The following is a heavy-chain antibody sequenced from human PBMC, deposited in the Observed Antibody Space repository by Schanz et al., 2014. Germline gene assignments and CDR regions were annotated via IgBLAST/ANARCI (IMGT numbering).Heavy chain of an antibody. CDR2: ISGSGGST. CDR3: ATVRFGELSAFDI. D-gene: IGHD3-10*01. J-gene: IGHJ3*02. CDR1: GFTFSSYA. Sequence: EVQLLESGGGLVQPGGSLRLSCAASGFTFSSYAMSWVRQAPVKGLEWVSAISGSGGSTYYADSVKGRFTISRDNSKNTLYLQMNSLRTEDTAVYYGATVRFGELSAFDIWGQGTMVTVSS. V-gene: IGHV3-23*01.